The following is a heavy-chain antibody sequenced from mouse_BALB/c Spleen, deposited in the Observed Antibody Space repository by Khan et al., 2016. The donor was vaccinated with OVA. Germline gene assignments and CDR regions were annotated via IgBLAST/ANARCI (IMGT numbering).Heavy chain of an antibody. Sequence: EVQLQESGPGLVKPSQSLSLTCSITGYSITSGSYWNWIRQFPGNKLEWMGYITSGGSFNYNPSLKNRISITRDTSNNQFFLKLNSVTPEDTATYYCGRAGRWFDYWGQGTLVTVSA. V-gene: IGHV3-6*02. J-gene: IGHJ3*01. D-gene: IGHD3-3*01. CDR3: GRAGRWFDY. CDR1: GYSITSGSY. CDR2: ITSGGSF.